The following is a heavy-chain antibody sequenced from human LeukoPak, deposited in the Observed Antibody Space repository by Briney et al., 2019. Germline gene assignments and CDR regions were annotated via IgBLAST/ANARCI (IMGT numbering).Heavy chain of an antibody. CDR3: ARGGYYYDSSGYYYGGVRYFDY. CDR1: GFTFSSYS. V-gene: IGHV3-21*04. J-gene: IGHJ4*02. D-gene: IGHD3-22*01. Sequence: KPGGSLRLSCAASGFTFSSYSMNWVRQAPGKGLEWVSSISTSSSYIYYADSVKGRFTISRDNAKNSLYLQMNSLRAEDTALYYCARGGYYYDSSGYYYGGVRYFDYWGQGTLVTVSS. CDR2: ISTSSSYI.